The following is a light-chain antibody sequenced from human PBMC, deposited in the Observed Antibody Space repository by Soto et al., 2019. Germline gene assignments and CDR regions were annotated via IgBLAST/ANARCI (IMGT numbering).Light chain of an antibody. CDR3: QQSYTFIRT. J-gene: IGKJ1*01. V-gene: IGKV1-39*01. CDR2: AAS. CDR1: ETISSY. Sequence: DIQMTQSPSSLSASVGDRVTITCRASETISSYVNWYRQKPGRAPELLIYAASTLHTGFPSRFSGSGSGTDFTLTISSLRPEDFATYYCQQSYTFIRTFGQGTNV.